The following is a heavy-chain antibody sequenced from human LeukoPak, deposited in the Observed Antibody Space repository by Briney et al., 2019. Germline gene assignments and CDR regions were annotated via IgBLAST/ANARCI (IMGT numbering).Heavy chain of an antibody. V-gene: IGHV3-21*01. CDR3: ARAYSSGWYGAGSGFDY. CDR2: ISSSSSYI. D-gene: IGHD6-19*01. J-gene: IGHJ4*02. Sequence: PGGSLRLSCAASGFTFSSYSMNWVRQAPGKGLEWVSSISSSSSYIYYADSVKGRFTISRDNAKNSLYLQMNSLRAEDTAVYYCARAYSSGWYGAGSGFDYWGQGTLVTVSS. CDR1: GFTFSSYS.